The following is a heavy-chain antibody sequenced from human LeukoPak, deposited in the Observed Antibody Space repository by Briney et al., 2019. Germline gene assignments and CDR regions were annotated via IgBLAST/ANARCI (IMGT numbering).Heavy chain of an antibody. V-gene: IGHV4-59*01. CDR1: GGSISGYY. D-gene: IGHD5-18*01. CDR2: IYYSGST. J-gene: IGHJ4*02. CDR3: ASLYSYGYLRDY. Sequence: SETLSLTCTVSGGSISGYYWSWIRQPPGKGLEWIGYIYYSGSTNYNPSLKSRVTISVDTSKNQFSLKLSSVTAADTAVYYCASLYSYGYLRDYWGQGTLVTVSS.